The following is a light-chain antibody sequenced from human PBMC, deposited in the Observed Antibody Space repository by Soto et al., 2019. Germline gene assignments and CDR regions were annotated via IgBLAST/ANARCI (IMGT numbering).Light chain of an antibody. CDR1: QSISSW. CDR3: QQYNSYWT. J-gene: IGKJ1*01. V-gene: IGKV1-5*01. CDR2: DAS. Sequence: DIQMTQSPSTLSSSVVDIFXXPCRASQSISSWLAWYQQKPGKAPKLLIYDASSLESGVPSRFSGRGSGTEFTLTISSLQPDDFATYYCQQYNSYWTFGQGTKVDIK.